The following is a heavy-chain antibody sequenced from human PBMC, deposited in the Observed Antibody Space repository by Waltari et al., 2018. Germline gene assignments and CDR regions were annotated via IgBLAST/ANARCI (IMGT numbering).Heavy chain of an antibody. CDR2: ISDSGSSP. J-gene: IGHJ4*02. CDR1: GFTFSDSY. CDR3: ARSVRSPGD. D-gene: IGHD3-10*02. V-gene: IGHV3-11*01. Sequence: QVQLVESGGGLVKPGGSLRLSCAASGFTFSDSYMSWIRQAPGKGLEWLSYISDSGSSPYYADSVKGRVTLSRDNAKNSVYLQMNSLRVEDTAVYYCARSVRSPGDWGQGTLVTVSS.